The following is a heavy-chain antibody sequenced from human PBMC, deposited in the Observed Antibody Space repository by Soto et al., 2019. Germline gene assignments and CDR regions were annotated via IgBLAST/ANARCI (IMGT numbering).Heavy chain of an antibody. D-gene: IGHD2-15*01. CDR1: GGSISSGGYY. CDR2: IYYSGST. CDR3: ARGYCSGGSCYSHSP. V-gene: IGHV4-31*03. J-gene: IGHJ5*02. Sequence: QVQLQESGPGLVKPSQTLSLTCTVSGGSISSGGYYWSWIRQHPGKGLEWIGYIYYSGSTDYNPSLKSRVTISVDTSKNQFSLKLSSVTAADTAVYYCARGYCSGGSCYSHSPWGQGTLVTVSS.